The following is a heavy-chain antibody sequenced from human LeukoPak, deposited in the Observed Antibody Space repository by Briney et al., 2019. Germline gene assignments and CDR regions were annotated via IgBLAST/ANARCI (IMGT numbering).Heavy chain of an antibody. CDR3: AKYEYGSGSYKPPYYGMDV. V-gene: IGHV3-23*01. D-gene: IGHD3-10*01. CDR2: ISGSGGST. Sequence: GGSLRLSCAASGFTFSSYAMSWVRQAPGKGLEWVSAISGSGGSTYYADSVKGRFTISRDNSKNTLYLQMNSLRAEDTAVYYCAKYEYGSGSYKPPYYGMDVWGQGTRVTVSS. J-gene: IGHJ6*02. CDR1: GFTFSSYA.